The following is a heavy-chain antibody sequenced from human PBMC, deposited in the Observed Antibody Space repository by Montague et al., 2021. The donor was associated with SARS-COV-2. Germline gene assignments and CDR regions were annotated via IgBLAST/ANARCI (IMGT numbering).Heavy chain of an antibody. J-gene: IGHJ2*01. CDR1: GGSITSGGYY. D-gene: IGHD2-21*01. CDR2: IYHTGSX. V-gene: IGHV4-31*03. Sequence: LSLTCTVSGGSITSGGYYWTWIRQHPGTGLEWIGYIYHTGSXYYXPSLQSRLRTSVDTSKNEFSLTLTSVTAADTAIYYCARDRGWGSRGAGYIDLWGRGTLVTVSS. CDR3: ARDRGWGSRGAGYIDL.